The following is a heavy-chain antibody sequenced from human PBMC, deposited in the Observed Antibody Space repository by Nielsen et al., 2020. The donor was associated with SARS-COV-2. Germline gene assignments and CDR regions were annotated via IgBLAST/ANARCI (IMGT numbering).Heavy chain of an antibody. J-gene: IGHJ3*02. D-gene: IGHD3-10*01. CDR3: AKDLLYGSGSYFNDAFDI. Sequence: GGSLRLSCAASGFTFSNAWMSWVRQAPGKGLEWVSAISGSGGSTYYADSVKGRFTISRDNSKNTLYLQMNSLRAEDTAVYYCAKDLLYGSGSYFNDAFDIWGQGTMVTVSS. CDR2: ISGSGGST. V-gene: IGHV3-23*01. CDR1: GFTFSNAW.